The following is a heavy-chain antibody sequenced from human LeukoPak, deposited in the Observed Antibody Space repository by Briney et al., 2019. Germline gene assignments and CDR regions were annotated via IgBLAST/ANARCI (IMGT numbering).Heavy chain of an antibody. CDR3: AREVPAAINWFDP. D-gene: IGHD2-2*01. V-gene: IGHV4-59*01. J-gene: IGHJ5*02. CDR1: GGSLSSYY. Sequence: SETLSLTCTVSGGSLSSYYWSWIRQPPGKGLEWIGYIYYSGSTNYNPSLKSRVTISVDTSKNQFSLKLSSVTAADTAVYYCAREVPAAINWFDPWGQGTLVTVSS. CDR2: IYYSGST.